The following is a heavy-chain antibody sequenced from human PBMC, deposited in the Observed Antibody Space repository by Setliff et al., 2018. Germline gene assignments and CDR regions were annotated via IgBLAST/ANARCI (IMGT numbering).Heavy chain of an antibody. CDR3: ARAVRGSTGWYGPFDY. Sequence: GASVKVSCKASGYTFTSYDINWVRQATGQGLEWMGWMNPNSGNTGYAQKFQGRVTMTRNTSISTAYMELSSLRAEDTAVYYCARAVRGSTGWYGPFDYWGLGTLVTVSS. J-gene: IGHJ4*02. CDR1: GYTFTSYD. CDR2: MNPNSGNT. D-gene: IGHD6-19*01. V-gene: IGHV1-8*02.